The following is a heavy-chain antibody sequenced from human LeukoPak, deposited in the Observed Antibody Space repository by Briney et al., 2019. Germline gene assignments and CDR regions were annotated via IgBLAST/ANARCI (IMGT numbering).Heavy chain of an antibody. CDR3: ARDRPVAAAVDY. J-gene: IGHJ4*02. CDR2: IYYSGST. CDR1: GGSISSSSYY. Sequence: SETLSLTCTVSGGSISSSSYYWGWIRQPPGKGLEWIGSIYYSGSTYYNPSLKSRVTISVDTSKNQFSLKLSSVTAADTAVYYCARDRPVAAAVDYWGQGTLVTVSS. V-gene: IGHV4-39*07. D-gene: IGHD6-13*01.